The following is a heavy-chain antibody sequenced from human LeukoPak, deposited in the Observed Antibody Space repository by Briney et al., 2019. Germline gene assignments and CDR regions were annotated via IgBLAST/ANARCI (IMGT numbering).Heavy chain of an antibody. Sequence: SGGSLRLSCAASGFTVSNNYMSWVRQAPGKGLEWVSVIYSGGSTYYTDSVKGRFTISRDNSKNTLYLQMNSLRAEDTAVYYCARHGGFYFFDSWGQGTLVTVSS. CDR2: IYSGGST. V-gene: IGHV3-66*04. CDR1: GFTVSNNY. J-gene: IGHJ4*02. CDR3: ARHGGFYFFDS. D-gene: IGHD4-23*01.